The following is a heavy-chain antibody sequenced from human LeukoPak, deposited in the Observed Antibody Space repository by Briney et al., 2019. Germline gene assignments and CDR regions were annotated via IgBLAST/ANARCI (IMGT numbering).Heavy chain of an antibody. CDR3: SHCTNGVCRSGFDP. Sequence: SETLSLTCTVSGGSISSHYWSWLRQPPGKGLDWIGYIYYSGSTNYNPSLKSRVTISVDTSKNQFSLKLSSVTAADTAVYYCSHCTNGVCRSGFDPWGQGTLVTVSS. CDR1: GGSISSHY. V-gene: IGHV4-59*11. CDR2: IYYSGST. D-gene: IGHD2-8*01. J-gene: IGHJ5*02.